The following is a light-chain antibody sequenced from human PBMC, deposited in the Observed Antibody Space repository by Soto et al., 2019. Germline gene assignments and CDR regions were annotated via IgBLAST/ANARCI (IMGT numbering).Light chain of an antibody. V-gene: IGKV1-39*01. Sequence: DIQMTQSPSTLSASVGDRVTITCRASQSITTYVNWYQQKLGKAPTLLIYAASSFQSGVPSRFSGSGSGTDFTLTISSLQPEDFATYFCQQCYSSPRTFGQGTKVEI. CDR3: QQCYSSPRT. J-gene: IGKJ1*01. CDR2: AAS. CDR1: QSITTY.